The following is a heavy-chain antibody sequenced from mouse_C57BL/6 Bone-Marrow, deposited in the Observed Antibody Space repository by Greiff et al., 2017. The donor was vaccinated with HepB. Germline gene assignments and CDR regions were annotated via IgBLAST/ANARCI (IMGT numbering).Heavy chain of an antibody. CDR1: GYAFTNYL. V-gene: IGHV1-54*01. D-gene: IGHD4-1*01. J-gene: IGHJ1*03. Sequence: VMLVESGAELVRPGTSVKVSCKASGYAFTNYLIEWVKQRPGQGLEWIGVINPGSGGTNYNEKFKGKATLTADKSSSTAYMQLSSLTSEDSAVYFCARNSGTRWYFDVWGTGTTVTVSS. CDR3: ARNSGTRWYFDV. CDR2: INPGSGGT.